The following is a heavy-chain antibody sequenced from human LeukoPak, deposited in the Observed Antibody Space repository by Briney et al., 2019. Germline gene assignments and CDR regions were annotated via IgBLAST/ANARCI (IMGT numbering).Heavy chain of an antibody. V-gene: IGHV4-59*08. D-gene: IGHD2-15*01. CDR2: IYYSGST. Sequence: SETLSLTCTVSGGSISSYYWSWIRQPPGKGLEWIGYIYYSGSTYYNPSLKSRVTISVDTSKNQFSLKLSSVTAADTAVYYCASLGYCSDGSCYATNYYYYYGMDVWGQGTTVTVSS. CDR1: GGSISSYY. J-gene: IGHJ6*02. CDR3: ASLGYCSDGSCYATNYYYYYGMDV.